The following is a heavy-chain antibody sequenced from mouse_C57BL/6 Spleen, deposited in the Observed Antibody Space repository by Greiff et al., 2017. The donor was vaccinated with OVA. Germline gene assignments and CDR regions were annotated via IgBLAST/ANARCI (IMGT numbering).Heavy chain of an antibody. Sequence: QVQLQQSGAELVKPGASVKISCKASGYAFSSYWMNWVKQRPGKGLEWIGQIYPGDGDTNYNGKFKGKATLTADKSSSTAYMQLSSLTSEDSAVYCCARQPSGYAMDYWGQGTSVTVSS. J-gene: IGHJ4*01. CDR3: ARQPSGYAMDY. V-gene: IGHV1-80*01. CDR1: GYAFSSYW. CDR2: IYPGDGDT. D-gene: IGHD3-1*01.